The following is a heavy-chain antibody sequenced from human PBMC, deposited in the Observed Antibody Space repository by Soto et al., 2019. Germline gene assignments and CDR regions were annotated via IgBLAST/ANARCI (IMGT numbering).Heavy chain of an antibody. Sequence: ASVKVSCKASGYAFTTYGISWVRQAPGQGLEWMGWISAYNGNTNYAQKVQDRVTMTTDTSTSTGYMELRSLRSDDTAVYYCAADDGGIAVASTTGYWGQRTLVTVSS. D-gene: IGHD6-19*01. V-gene: IGHV1-18*01. CDR3: AADDGGIAVASTTGY. J-gene: IGHJ4*02. CDR1: GYAFTTYG. CDR2: ISAYNGNT.